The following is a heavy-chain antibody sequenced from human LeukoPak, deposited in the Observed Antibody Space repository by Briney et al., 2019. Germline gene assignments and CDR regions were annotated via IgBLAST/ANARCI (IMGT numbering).Heavy chain of an antibody. CDR2: IWHDGTNK. V-gene: IGHV3-33*01. D-gene: IGHD4-17*01. J-gene: IGHJ4*02. Sequence: GGSLRLSCAASGFTFSTYVMHWVRQAPGKGLDWVAIIWHDGTNKYYADSVKGRFTISRDNSKNTLYLQMKSLRAEDTAVYYCARGNGDYRYWGQGTLVTVSS. CDR1: GFTFSTYV. CDR3: ARGNGDYRY.